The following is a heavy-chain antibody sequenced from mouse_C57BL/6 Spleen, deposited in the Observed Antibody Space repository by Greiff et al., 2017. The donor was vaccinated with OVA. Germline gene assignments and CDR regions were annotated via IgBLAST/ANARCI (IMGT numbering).Heavy chain of an antibody. CDR2: IDPSDSYT. CDR1: GYTFTSYW. CDR3: ASGGYGNYFAY. D-gene: IGHD2-10*02. Sequence: QVQLQQSGAELVMPGASVKLSCKASGYTFTSYWMHWVKQRPGQGLEWIGEIDPSDSYTNYNQKFKGKSTLTVDKSSSTAYMQLSSLTSEDSAVYYCASGGYGNYFAYWGQGTLVTVSA. J-gene: IGHJ3*01. V-gene: IGHV1-69*01.